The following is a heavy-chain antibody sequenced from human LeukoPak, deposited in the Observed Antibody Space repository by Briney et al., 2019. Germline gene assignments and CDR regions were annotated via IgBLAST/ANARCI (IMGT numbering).Heavy chain of an antibody. CDR3: AIIPSGYSSGWYRYY. D-gene: IGHD6-19*01. Sequence: PGGSLRLSCAASGFTFSSYSMTWVRQAPGKGLEWVSSISSSSSYIYYADSVKGRFTISRDNAKNSLYLQMNSLRAEDTAVYYCAIIPSGYSSGWYRYYWGQGTLVTVSS. CDR2: ISSSSSYI. V-gene: IGHV3-21*01. CDR1: GFTFSSYS. J-gene: IGHJ4*02.